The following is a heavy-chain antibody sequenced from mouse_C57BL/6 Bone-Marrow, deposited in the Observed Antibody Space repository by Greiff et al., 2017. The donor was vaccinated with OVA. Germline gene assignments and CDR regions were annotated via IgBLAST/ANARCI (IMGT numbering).Heavy chain of an antibody. CDR3: VRGGSYFDY. V-gene: IGHV10-1*01. Sequence: DVMLVESGGGLVQPKGSLKLSCAASGFSFNTYAMNWVRQAPGKGLEWVARIRSKSNNYATYYADSVKDRFTISRDDSESMLYLQMNNLKTEDTAMYYCVRGGSYFDYWGQGTTLTVSS. J-gene: IGHJ2*01. CDR2: IRSKSNNYAT. D-gene: IGHD1-1*01. CDR1: GFSFNTYA.